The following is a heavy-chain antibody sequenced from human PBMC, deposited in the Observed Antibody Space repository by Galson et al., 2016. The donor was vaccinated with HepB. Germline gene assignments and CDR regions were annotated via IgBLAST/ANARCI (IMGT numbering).Heavy chain of an antibody. CDR3: ARDTVGYYPSGRNFYSMDL. V-gene: IGHV1-69*10. CDR2: IIPFLGTI. D-gene: IGHD3-10*01. Sequence: SVKVSCKASGGTFSSYALSWVRQAPGQGREWMGGIIPFLGTINYAQKLLGRVTITADKSTSTASIELSSLRSEDTAVYYCARDTVGYYPSGRNFYSMDLWGQGTTVTVSS. CDR1: GGTFSSYA. J-gene: IGHJ6*02.